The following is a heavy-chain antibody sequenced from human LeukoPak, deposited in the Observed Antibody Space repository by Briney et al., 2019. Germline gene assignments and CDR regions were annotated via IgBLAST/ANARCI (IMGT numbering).Heavy chain of an antibody. J-gene: IGHJ6*02. Sequence: ASETLSLTCAVYGGSFSGYYWSWIRQPPGKGLEWIGEINHRGSTNYNPSLKSRVTISVDTSKNQFSLKLSSVTAADTAVYYCARVVRYCSGGSCYSLCCYYYGMDVWGQGTTVTVSS. CDR2: INHRGST. V-gene: IGHV4-34*01. D-gene: IGHD2-15*01. CDR3: ARVVRYCSGGSCYSLCCYYYGMDV. CDR1: GGSFSGYY.